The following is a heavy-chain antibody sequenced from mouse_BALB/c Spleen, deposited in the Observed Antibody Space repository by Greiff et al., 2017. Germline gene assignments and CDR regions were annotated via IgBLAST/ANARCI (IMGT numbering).Heavy chain of an antibody. CDR2: IAPGSGST. J-gene: IGHJ4*01. V-gene: IGHV1S41*01. CDR1: GYTFTSYW. Sequence: DLVKPGASVKLSCKASGYTFTSYWINWIKQRPGQGLEWIGRIAPGSGSTYYNEMFKGKGTLTVDTSSSTAYIQLSSLSSEDSAVYFCARRLGSSWDYAMDYWGQGTSVTVSS. CDR3: ARRLGSSWDYAMDY. D-gene: IGHD1-1*01.